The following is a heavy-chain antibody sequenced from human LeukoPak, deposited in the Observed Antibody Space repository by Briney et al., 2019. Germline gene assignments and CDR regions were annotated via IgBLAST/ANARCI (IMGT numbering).Heavy chain of an antibody. CDR1: GYSFTSYW. D-gene: IGHD3-10*01. CDR2: IYPGESNT. Sequence: GESLKIFCWGSGYSFTSYWIGWVRQMPGKGLEGMGIIYPGESNTRYSPSFQGQVTIAADKSISTAYLQWNSLKASDTALYYCARYYYGSGREANWCDPWGQGTLVTVSS. J-gene: IGHJ5*02. V-gene: IGHV5-51*01. CDR3: ARYYYGSGREANWCDP.